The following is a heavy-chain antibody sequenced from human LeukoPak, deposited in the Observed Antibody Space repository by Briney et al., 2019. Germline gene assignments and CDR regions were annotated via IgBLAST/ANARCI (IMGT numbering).Heavy chain of an antibody. V-gene: IGHV3-48*04. Sequence: PGGSLRLSCAASGFTFSSYSMNWVRQAPGKGLEWVSYISSSSSTIYYADSVKGRFTISRDNAKNSLYLQMNSLRAEDTAVYSCARDRDIAALHYFYYWGQGTLVTVSS. CDR2: ISSSSSTI. CDR3: ARDRDIAALHYFYY. CDR1: GFTFSSYS. J-gene: IGHJ4*02. D-gene: IGHD6-13*01.